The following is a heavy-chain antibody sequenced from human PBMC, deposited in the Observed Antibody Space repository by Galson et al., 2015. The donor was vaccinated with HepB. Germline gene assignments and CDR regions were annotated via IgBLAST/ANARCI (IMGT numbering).Heavy chain of an antibody. CDR1: GGSFSGYY. CDR3: ARVNSNHLDY. CDR2: IYYSGST. Sequence: SETLSLTCAVYGGSFSGYYWSWIRQHPGKGLEWIGYIYYSGSTNYNPSLKSRVTISVDTSKNQFSLKLSSVTAADTAVYYCARVNSNHLDYWGQGTLVTVSS. D-gene: IGHD1-14*01. J-gene: IGHJ4*02. V-gene: IGHV4-34*01.